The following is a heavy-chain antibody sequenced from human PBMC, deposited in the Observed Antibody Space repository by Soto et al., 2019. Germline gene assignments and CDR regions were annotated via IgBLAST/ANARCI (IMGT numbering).Heavy chain of an antibody. CDR1: GFTFSSYG. J-gene: IGHJ4*02. D-gene: IGHD2-21*02. CDR2: ISYDGSNK. CDR3: AKVNGGNSQFDY. V-gene: IGHV3-30*18. Sequence: QMQLVESGGGVVQPGRSLRLSCAASGFTFSSYGMHWVRQAPGKGLEWVAVISYDGSNKYYADSVKGRFTISRDNSKNTLYLQMNSLRAEDTAVYYCAKVNGGNSQFDYWGQGTLVTVSS.